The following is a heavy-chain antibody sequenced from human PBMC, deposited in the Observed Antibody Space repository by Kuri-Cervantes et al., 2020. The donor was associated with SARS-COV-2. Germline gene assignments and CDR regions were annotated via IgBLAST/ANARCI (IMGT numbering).Heavy chain of an antibody. J-gene: IGHJ4*02. CDR3: TRRSVTRDY. CDR2: MYPNTGVT. CDR1: VYTFTNYD. Sequence: SVKVSRKASVYTFTNYDINWVRQATGQGLEGMGWMYPNTGVTGYTQKFQDRITMTRDTSVSTAFMELSSLTFADTATYYCTRRSVTRDYWGQGTLVTVSS. D-gene: IGHD2-21*02. V-gene: IGHV1-8*01.